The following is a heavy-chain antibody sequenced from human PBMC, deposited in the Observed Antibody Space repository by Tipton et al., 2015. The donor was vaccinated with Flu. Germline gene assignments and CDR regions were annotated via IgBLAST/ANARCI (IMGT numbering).Heavy chain of an antibody. D-gene: IGHD5-12*01. J-gene: IGHJ4*02. CDR2: IIPIFGTA. CDR1: GGTFSSYA. CDR3: ATTSVRESSGYDWVFDY. V-gene: IGHV1-69*01. Sequence: QVQLVQSGAEVKKPGSSVKVSCKASGGTFSSYAISWVRQAPGQGLEWMGGIIPIFGTANYAQKFQGRVTITADESTSTAYRELISLRSEDTAVYYCATTSVRESSGYDWVFDYWGQGTLVTVSS.